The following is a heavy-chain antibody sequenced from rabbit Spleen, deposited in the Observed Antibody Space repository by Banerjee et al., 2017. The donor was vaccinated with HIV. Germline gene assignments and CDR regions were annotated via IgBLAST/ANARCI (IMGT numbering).Heavy chain of an antibody. CDR3: ARGSAAMTMVITGFYFNL. CDR1: GFSFRNSYY. J-gene: IGHJ4*01. D-gene: IGHD2-1*01. V-gene: IGHV1S40*01. CDR2: IYGGSGGST. Sequence: QSLEESGGDLFKPGASLTLTCTAYGFSFRNSYYMVWVRQAPGKGLESIACIYGGSGGSTWYASWATGRFTISTTSSTTVTLQLTSLTAADTATYFCARGSAAMTMVITGFYFNLWGPGTLVTVS.